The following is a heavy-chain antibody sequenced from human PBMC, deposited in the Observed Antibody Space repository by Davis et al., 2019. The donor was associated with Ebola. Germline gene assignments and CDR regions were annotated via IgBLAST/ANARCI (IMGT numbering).Heavy chain of an antibody. CDR2: IKHDGSKK. Sequence: GGSLRLSCAASGFTFSSYWMTWARQAPGKGLEWVANIKHDGSKKYYGDSVKGRFTIARDNSKNTLYLQMNILRDEKTAVYYGARAAPLYSRGWYLHYWGQGTLVTVSS. CDR1: GFTFSSYW. D-gene: IGHD6-19*01. CDR3: ARAAPLYSRGWYLHY. V-gene: IGHV3-7*01. J-gene: IGHJ4*02.